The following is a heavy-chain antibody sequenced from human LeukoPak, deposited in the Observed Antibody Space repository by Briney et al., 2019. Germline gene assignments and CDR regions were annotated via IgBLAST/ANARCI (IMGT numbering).Heavy chain of an antibody. CDR2: IYHSGST. J-gene: IGHJ3*02. CDR3: VRDGGTTVVTPQYDAFDI. Sequence: PSQTLSFTCTVSGGSISSGGYYWSWIRQPPGKGLEWIGYIYHSGSTYYNPSLKSRVTISVDRSKNQFSLKLSSVTAADTAVYYCVRDGGTTVVTPQYDAFDIWGQGTMVTVSS. V-gene: IGHV4-30-2*01. CDR1: GGSISSGGYY. D-gene: IGHD4-23*01.